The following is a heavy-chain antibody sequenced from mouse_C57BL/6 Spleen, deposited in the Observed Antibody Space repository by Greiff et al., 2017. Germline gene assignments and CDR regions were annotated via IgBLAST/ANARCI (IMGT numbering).Heavy chain of an antibody. V-gene: IGHV2-3*01. J-gene: IGHJ3*01. D-gene: IGHD2-3*01. CDR3: DSYDGYYPFAY. Sequence: VKLLQSGPVLVAPSQSLSITCTVSGFSLTSYGVSWVRQPPGKGLEWLGVIWGDGSTNCHSALISRLSISKEDSKSQVFLNLHSLQTDDTATDYCDSYDGYYPFAYWGQGTLVTVSA. CDR2: IWGDGST. CDR1: GFSLTSYG.